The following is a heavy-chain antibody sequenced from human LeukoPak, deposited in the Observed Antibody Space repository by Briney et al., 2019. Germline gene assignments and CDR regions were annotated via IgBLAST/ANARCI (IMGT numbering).Heavy chain of an antibody. CDR2: IKQDGSEK. V-gene: IGHV3-7*01. Sequence: GGSLRLFCAASGFTFSSYWMSWVRQAPGKWLEWVANIKQDGSEKYYVDSVKGRFTISRDNSKNTLYLQMNSLRAEDTAVYYCARGWGGYSYGGWFDPWGQGTLVTVSS. CDR3: ARGWGGYSYGGWFDP. J-gene: IGHJ5*02. D-gene: IGHD5-18*01. CDR1: GFTFSSYW.